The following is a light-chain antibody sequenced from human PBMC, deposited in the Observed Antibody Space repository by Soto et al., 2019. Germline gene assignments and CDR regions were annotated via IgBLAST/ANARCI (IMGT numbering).Light chain of an antibody. Sequence: EIVLTQSPGTLSLSPGERATLFCRASQSIANYLGWYQQKPGQPPRLLIYAASNRATGIPDRFSGSGSGTDFTLTIRRLEPEDFAVYYCQHYSSSPTTFGQGTKV. J-gene: IGKJ1*01. V-gene: IGKV3-20*01. CDR1: QSIANY. CDR2: AAS. CDR3: QHYSSSPTT.